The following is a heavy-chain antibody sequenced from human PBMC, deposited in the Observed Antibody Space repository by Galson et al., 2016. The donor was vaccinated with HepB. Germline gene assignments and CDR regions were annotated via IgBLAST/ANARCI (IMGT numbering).Heavy chain of an antibody. CDR2: INSDGSSI. V-gene: IGHV3-74*01. CDR3: GRGSYGSWGSVWY. D-gene: IGHD1-26*01. CDR1: GFTFSYYG. J-gene: IGHJ4*02. Sequence: SLRLSCAASGFTFSYYGMHWVRQAPGKGLVWVSRINSDGSSISYGDSVKGRFTISRDNAKNTLYMQMNSLRAEDTAVYYCGRGSYGSWGSVWYWGQGTLVTVSS.